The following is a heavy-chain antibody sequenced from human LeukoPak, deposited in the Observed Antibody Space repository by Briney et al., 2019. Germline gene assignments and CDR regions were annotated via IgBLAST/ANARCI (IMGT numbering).Heavy chain of an antibody. CDR1: GYTFTGYY. D-gene: IGHD3-3*01. CDR3: ATPTFFGVVISAFHI. CDR2: INPNSGGT. V-gene: IGHV1-2*02. J-gene: IGHJ3*02. Sequence: GASVKVSCKASGYTFTGYYMHWVRQAPGQGLEWMGWINPNSGGTNYAQKFQGRVTMTRDTSISTAYMELSRLRSDDTAVYYCATPTFFGVVISAFHIWGQGTKVTVSS.